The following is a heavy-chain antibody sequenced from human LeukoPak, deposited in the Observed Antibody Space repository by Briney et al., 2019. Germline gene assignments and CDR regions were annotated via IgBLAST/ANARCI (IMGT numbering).Heavy chain of an antibody. V-gene: IGHV3-49*04. CDR2: IRSKAYGGTT. D-gene: IGHD2-2*01. Sequence: PGGSLRLSCAASGFTFSGSAMHWVRQAPGKGLEWVGFIRSKAYGGTTEYAASVKGRFTISRDDSKSIAYLQMNSLKTEDTAVYYCTRANIVVVPAAIEYYFDYWGQGTLVTVSS. J-gene: IGHJ4*02. CDR3: TRANIVVVPAAIEYYFDY. CDR1: GFTFSGSA.